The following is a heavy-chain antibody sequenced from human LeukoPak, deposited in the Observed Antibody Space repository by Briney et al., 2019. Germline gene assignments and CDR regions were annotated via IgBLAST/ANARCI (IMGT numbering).Heavy chain of an antibody. CDR3: AKAPGSSCYSGSDY. Sequence: PGGSLRLSSAASGFTFSTYSMNWVRQAPGKGLEWVSSISSSPTYIYYADSLQGRFTISRDNAKNSLYLQVDSLRAEDTAVYYCAKAPGSSCYSGSDYWGQGTLVTVSS. CDR1: GFTFSTYS. D-gene: IGHD2-15*01. V-gene: IGHV3-21*01. CDR2: ISSSPTYI. J-gene: IGHJ4*02.